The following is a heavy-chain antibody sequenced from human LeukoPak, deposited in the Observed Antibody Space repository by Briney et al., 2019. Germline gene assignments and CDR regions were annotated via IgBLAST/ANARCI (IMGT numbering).Heavy chain of an antibody. CDR3: AKEYSGWGTLYFQH. J-gene: IGHJ1*01. CDR2: ISGSGGST. V-gene: IGHV3-23*01. D-gene: IGHD6-19*01. Sequence: GGSLRLSCAASGFTFNTYAMSWVRQAPGKGLEWVSAISGSGGSTYYADSVKGRFTISRDNSKNTLYLQMNSLRAEDTAVYYCAKEYSGWGTLYFQHWGQGTLVTVSS. CDR1: GFTFNTYA.